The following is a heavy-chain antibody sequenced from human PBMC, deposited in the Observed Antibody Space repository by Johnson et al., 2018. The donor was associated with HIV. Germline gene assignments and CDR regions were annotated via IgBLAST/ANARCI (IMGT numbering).Heavy chain of an antibody. CDR3: ARDLGPSLAARPTVCLFAFDI. J-gene: IGHJ3*02. V-gene: IGHV3-30*19. CDR2: IWYDGSNK. CDR1: GFSFSSYG. D-gene: IGHD6-6*01. Sequence: QVQLVESGGGVVQPGRSLRLSCAASGFSFSSYGMHWVRQAPGKGLEWVANIWYDGSNKYYADSVKGRFTISRDNSKNTLYLQMNSLRAEDTAVYYCARDLGPSLAARPTVCLFAFDIWGQGTMVTVSS.